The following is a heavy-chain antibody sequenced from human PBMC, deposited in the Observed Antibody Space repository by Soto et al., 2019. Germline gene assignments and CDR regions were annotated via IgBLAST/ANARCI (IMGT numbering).Heavy chain of an antibody. J-gene: IGHJ4*02. V-gene: IGHV4-59*05. D-gene: IGHD3-10*01. CDR1: GGSTSSYY. CDR2: IYYSGST. Sequence: SETLSLTCTVSGGSTSSYYWSWIRQPPGKGLEWIGSIYYSGSTYYNLSLKSRVTISVDTSKNQFSLKLSSVTAADTAVYYCARRTMGFDYWGQGTLVTVSS. CDR3: ARRTMGFDY.